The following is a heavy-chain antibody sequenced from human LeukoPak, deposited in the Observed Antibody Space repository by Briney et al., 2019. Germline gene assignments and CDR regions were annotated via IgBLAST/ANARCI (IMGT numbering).Heavy chain of an antibody. Sequence: SETLSLTCTVSGVSISSGDYYWSWIRQPPGKGLEWIGYIYYSGSTYYNPSLKSRVTISVDTSKNQFSLKLSSVTAADTAVYYCARGGDYYGSGSYPLDYWGQGTLVTVSS. CDR2: IYYSGST. J-gene: IGHJ4*02. D-gene: IGHD3-10*01. CDR1: GVSISSGDYY. V-gene: IGHV4-30-4*08. CDR3: ARGGDYYGSGSYPLDY.